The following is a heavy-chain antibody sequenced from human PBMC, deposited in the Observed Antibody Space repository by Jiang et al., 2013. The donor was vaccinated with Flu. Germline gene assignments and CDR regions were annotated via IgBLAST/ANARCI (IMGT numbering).Heavy chain of an antibody. CDR1: GGSISSGGYY. V-gene: IGHV4-31*03. CDR3: ARAGNKITFYDY. Sequence: VKPSQTLSLTCTVSGGSISSGGYYWSWIRQHPGKGLEWIGYIYYSGSTYYNPSLKSRVTISVDTSKNQFSLKLSSVTAADTAVYYCARAGNKITFYDYWGQGTLVTVSS. J-gene: IGHJ4*02. D-gene: IGHD3-16*01. CDR2: IYYSGST.